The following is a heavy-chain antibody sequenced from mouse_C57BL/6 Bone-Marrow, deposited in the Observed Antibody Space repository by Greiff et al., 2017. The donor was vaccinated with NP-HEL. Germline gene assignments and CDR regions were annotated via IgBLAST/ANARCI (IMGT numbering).Heavy chain of an antibody. Sequence: EVQGVESGGDLVKPGGSLKLSCAASGFTFSSYGMSWVRQTPDKRLAWVATISSGGSYTYYPASVKGRFTISRDNAKNTLYLQMSSLKSEDTAMYYCARRRGYGGAMDYWGQGTSVTVSS. CDR1: GFTFSSYG. CDR2: ISSGGSYT. J-gene: IGHJ4*01. V-gene: IGHV5-6*01. D-gene: IGHD2-2*01. CDR3: ARRRGYGGAMDY.